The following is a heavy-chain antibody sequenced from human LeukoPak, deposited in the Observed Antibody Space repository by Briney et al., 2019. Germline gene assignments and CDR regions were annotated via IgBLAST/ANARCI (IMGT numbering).Heavy chain of an antibody. J-gene: IGHJ6*04. D-gene: IGHD3-10*02. V-gene: IGHV3-9*01. CDR3: AELGITMIGGV. Sequence: GGSLRLSCAASGFTFDDYAMHWVRQPPGKGLEWVSGISWNSGSKVYADSVKGGFTISRDNAKNSLYLQMNSLRAEDTAVYYCAELGITMIGGVWGKGTTVTVSS. CDR2: ISWNSGSK. CDR1: GFTFDDYA.